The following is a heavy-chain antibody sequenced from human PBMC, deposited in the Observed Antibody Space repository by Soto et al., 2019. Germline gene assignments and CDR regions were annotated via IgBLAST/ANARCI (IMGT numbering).Heavy chain of an antibody. D-gene: IGHD4-17*01. CDR1: GFTFSSYV. Sequence: GSLRLSCAASGFTFSSYVMHWVRQAPGKGLEWVAVIWYDGSNKYYADSVKGRFTISRDNSKNTLYLQMNSLRAEDTAVYYCARVHQPMTTVTTSFPEYFQHWGQGTLVTVSS. CDR2: IWYDGSNK. V-gene: IGHV3-33*01. CDR3: ARVHQPMTTVTTSFPEYFQH. J-gene: IGHJ1*01.